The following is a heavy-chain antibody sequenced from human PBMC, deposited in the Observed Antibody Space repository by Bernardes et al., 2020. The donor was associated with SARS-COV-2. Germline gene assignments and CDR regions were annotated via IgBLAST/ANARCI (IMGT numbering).Heavy chain of an antibody. CDR1: GFTFSDYI. V-gene: IGHV3-48*03. CDR3: ARDGAYGWAYYFDY. J-gene: IGHJ4*02. Sequence: GGSLRLSCEASGFTFSDYIMNWVRQAPGKGLEWVAYISNSGNPIYYADSVKGRFTISRDNAKNSLYLQMNSLRAEDTAVYYCARDGAYGWAYYFDYWGQGTLVTVSS. CDR2: ISNSGNPI. D-gene: IGHD3-16*01.